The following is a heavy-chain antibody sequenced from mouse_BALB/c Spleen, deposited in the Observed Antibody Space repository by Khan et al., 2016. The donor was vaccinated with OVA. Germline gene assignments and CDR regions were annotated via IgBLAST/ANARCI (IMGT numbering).Heavy chain of an antibody. D-gene: IGHD1-1*01. J-gene: IGHJ2*01. CDR1: GFTFSSYG. CDR2: ISSGGSYT. CDR3: ARSGSSSYYFDY. Sequence: EVQLVESGGDLVKPGGSLKLSCAASGFTFSSYGMSWVRQTPDKRLEWVATISSGGSYTYYPDSVKGRFTISRDNAKNTLYLQMSSLKSEDKAMYYCARSGSSSYYFDYWGQGTTLTVSS. V-gene: IGHV5-6*01.